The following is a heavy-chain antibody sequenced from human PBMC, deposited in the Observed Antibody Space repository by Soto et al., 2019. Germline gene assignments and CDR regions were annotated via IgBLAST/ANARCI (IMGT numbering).Heavy chain of an antibody. Sequence: EVQLLESGGGLVQPGGSLRLTCAASGFTFSSYGISWIRLSPGKGLEWVSVISVGGDTTYYTPSVKGRFTISRDDFRNTLYLQMNSLRPEDTAIYYCAKLRDFVVLPAGILDYWGPGTLVTVSS. D-gene: IGHD2-8*01. CDR2: ISVGGDTT. V-gene: IGHV3-23*01. CDR3: AKLRDFVVLPAGILDY. J-gene: IGHJ4*02. CDR1: GFTFSSYG.